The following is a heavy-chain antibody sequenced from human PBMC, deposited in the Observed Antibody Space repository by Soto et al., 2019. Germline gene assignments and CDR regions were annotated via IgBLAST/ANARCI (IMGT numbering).Heavy chain of an antibody. CDR1: GYTFTGYY. Sequence: GASVKVSCKASGYTFTGYYMHWVRQAPGQGLEWMGWINPNSGGTNYAQKFQGRVTMTRDTSISTAYMELSRLRSDDTAVYYRARVYRPRAVVAATVRGALDYWGQGTLVTVSS. J-gene: IGHJ4*02. D-gene: IGHD2-15*01. CDR2: INPNSGGT. V-gene: IGHV1-2*02. CDR3: ARVYRPRAVVAATVRGALDY.